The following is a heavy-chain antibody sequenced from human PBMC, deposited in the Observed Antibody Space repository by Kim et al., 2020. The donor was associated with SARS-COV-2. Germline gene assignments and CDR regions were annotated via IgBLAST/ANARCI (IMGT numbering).Heavy chain of an antibody. J-gene: IGHJ5*02. CDR1: GGTFSSYA. CDR2: IIPIFGTA. Sequence: SVKVSCKASGGTFSSYAISWVRQAPGQGLEWMGGIIPIFGTANYAQKFQGRVTITADESTSTAYMELSSLRSEDTAVYYCARGSTNKVGANDGLPYGWFDPWGQGTLVTVSS. CDR3: ARGSTNKVGANDGLPYGWFDP. V-gene: IGHV1-69*13. D-gene: IGHD1-26*01.